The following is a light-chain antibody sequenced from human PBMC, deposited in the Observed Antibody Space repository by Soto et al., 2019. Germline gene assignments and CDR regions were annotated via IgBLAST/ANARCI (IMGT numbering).Light chain of an antibody. J-gene: IGKJ4*01. CDR1: QSISTY. CDR3: QQSNSDPT. V-gene: IGKV1-39*01. Sequence: DLQMTQSPSSLSASVGDRVTIACRAGQSISTYLNWYQQKPGKAPKRLILAASSLKSGVPSRFSGGGSGTDFTLTINSLQLEDFATYYSQQSNSDPTFGGGTKVEIK. CDR2: AAS.